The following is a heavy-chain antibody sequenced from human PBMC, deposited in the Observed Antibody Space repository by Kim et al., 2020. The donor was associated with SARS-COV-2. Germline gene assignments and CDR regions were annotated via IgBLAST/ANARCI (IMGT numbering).Heavy chain of an antibody. V-gene: IGHV4-39*01. CDR1: GVSISSYSHC. Sequence: SETLSLTCDVSGVSISSYSHCWGWVRQPPGKGLVWIATIYYSGNTNYSPSLKSRVTISVNTSKNQFSLKLSSVTAADTAVYYCARHSLWRNWFDPWGQGTLVTLSS. J-gene: IGHJ5*02. CDR2: IYYSGNT. D-gene: IGHD3-10*01. CDR3: ARHSLWRNWFDP.